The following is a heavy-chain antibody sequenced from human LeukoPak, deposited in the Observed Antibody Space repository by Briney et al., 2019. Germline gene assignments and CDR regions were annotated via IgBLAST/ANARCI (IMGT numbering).Heavy chain of an antibody. CDR1: GFIFSDYY. Sequence: GGSLRLYCAASGFIFSDYYMTWIRQTPGKGLEWLSYISDSGSTINYADSVKGRLTISRDNAKKSLFLQMNSLRAEDTAVYYCAIYYDSSGSIDHWGQGTLVTVSS. V-gene: IGHV3-11*01. CDR2: ISDSGSTI. D-gene: IGHD3-22*01. J-gene: IGHJ4*02. CDR3: AIYYDSSGSIDH.